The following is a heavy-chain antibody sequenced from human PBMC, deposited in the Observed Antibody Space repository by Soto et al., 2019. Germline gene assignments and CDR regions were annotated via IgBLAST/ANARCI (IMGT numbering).Heavy chain of an antibody. D-gene: IGHD5-12*01. CDR3: ARDWLSRTVDY. CDR1: GFTFSSYG. V-gene: IGHV3-33*01. Sequence: QVQLVESGGGVVQPGRSLRLSCAASGFTFSSYGMHWVRQAPGKGLEWVAVKWYDGRNTYYAVSVKGRFTISRDDSKNTVYLQMNSLRVEDTAVYYCARDWLSRTVDYWGQGTLVTVSS. J-gene: IGHJ4*02. CDR2: KWYDGRNT.